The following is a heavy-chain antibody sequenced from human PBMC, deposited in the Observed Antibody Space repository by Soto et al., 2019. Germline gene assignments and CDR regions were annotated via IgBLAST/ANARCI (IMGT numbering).Heavy chain of an antibody. V-gene: IGHV4-39*02. CDR3: ARELGYSYGYNYYYGMDV. Sequence: PSETLSLTCTVSGGSISSSSYYWGWIRQPPGKGLEWIGSIYYSGSTYYNPSLKSRVTISVDTSKNQFSLKLSSVTAADTAVYYCARELGYSYGYNYYYGMDVWGQGTTVTVSS. CDR2: IYYSGST. J-gene: IGHJ6*02. CDR1: GGSISSSSYY. D-gene: IGHD5-18*01.